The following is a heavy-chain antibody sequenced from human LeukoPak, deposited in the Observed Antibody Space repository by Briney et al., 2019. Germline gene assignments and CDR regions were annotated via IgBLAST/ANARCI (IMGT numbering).Heavy chain of an antibody. CDR3: ARGISTTGTDY. CDR1: GYSISSGYY. D-gene: IGHD6-13*01. V-gene: IGHV4-38-2*02. J-gene: IGHJ4*02. CDR2: IYHSGST. Sequence: SETLSLTCTVSGYSISSGYYWGWIRPPPPKGLEWIGSIYHSGSTYYNPSLKSRVTISVDTSKNQFSLKLSSVTATDTAVYYCARGISTTGTDYWGQGTLVTV.